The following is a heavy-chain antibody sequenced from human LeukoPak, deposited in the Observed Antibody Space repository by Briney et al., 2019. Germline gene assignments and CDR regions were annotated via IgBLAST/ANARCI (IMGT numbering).Heavy chain of an antibody. V-gene: IGHV3-21*01. CDR2: ISSSKTYI. CDR1: GFNFIDNS. J-gene: IGHJ4*02. CDR3: ARGYCSGTSCYMFDS. D-gene: IGHD2-2*01. Sequence: GGSLRLSCAGSGFNFIDNSMHWVRQAPGRGLEWVSSISSSKTYIYYRDSVKGRFTISRDNAKNSLFLQMNSLRAEDTAVYFCARGYCSGTSCYMFDSWGQGTRVIVSS.